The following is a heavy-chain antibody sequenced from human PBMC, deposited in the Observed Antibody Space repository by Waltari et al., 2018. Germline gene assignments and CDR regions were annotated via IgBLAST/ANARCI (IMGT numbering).Heavy chain of an antibody. Sequence: EVQLLESGGGLVQPGGSLRLSCVASGFTFSTYVMNWVRQAPGKGRVWVSSIRYGMGIITYADSVKGRFTISRDNSKNTLYLQMNSLRAEDTAVYYCARGSGVDSWGQGTLVTISS. CDR3: ARGSGVDS. V-gene: IGHV3-23*01. D-gene: IGHD7-27*01. CDR1: GFTFSTYV. J-gene: IGHJ4*02. CDR2: IRYGMGII.